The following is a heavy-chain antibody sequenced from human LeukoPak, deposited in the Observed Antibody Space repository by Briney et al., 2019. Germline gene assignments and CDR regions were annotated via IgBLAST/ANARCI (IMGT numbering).Heavy chain of an antibody. V-gene: IGHV4-34*01. J-gene: IGHJ4*02. D-gene: IGHD6-13*01. CDR2: INHSGST. CDR3: ARGGWSYSSSWYLDY. CDR1: GGSFSGYY. Sequence: ASETLSLTCAVYGGSFSGYYWSWIRQPPGKGLEWIGEINHSGSTNYNPSLKSRVTISVDTSKNQFSLKLSSVTAADTAVYYCARGGWSYSSSWYLDYWGQGTLVTVSS.